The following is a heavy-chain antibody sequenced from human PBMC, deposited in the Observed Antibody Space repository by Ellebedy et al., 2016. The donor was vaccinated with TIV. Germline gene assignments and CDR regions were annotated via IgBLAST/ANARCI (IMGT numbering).Heavy chain of an antibody. CDR2: IWYDGSNK. CDR1: GFTFSSYG. CDR3: AREPMVRGVIRRGYAMDV. V-gene: IGHV3-33*01. D-gene: IGHD3-10*01. Sequence: GESLKISXAASGFTFSSYGMHWVRQAPGKGLEWVAVIWYDGSNKYYADSVKGRFTISRDNSKNTPYLQMNSLRAEDTAVYYCAREPMVRGVIRRGYAMDVWGQGTTVTVSS. J-gene: IGHJ6*02.